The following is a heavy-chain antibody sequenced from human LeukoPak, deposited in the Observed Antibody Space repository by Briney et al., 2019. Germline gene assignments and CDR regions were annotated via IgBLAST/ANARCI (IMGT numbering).Heavy chain of an antibody. J-gene: IGHJ5*02. V-gene: IGHV3-48*03. Sequence: EPGGSLRLSCAASGFTFSSYEMNWVRQAPGKGLEWVSYISSSGSTIYYADSVKGRFTISRDNAKNTLYLQMNGLRAEDTAVYYCARDRSSGWDSGWFDPWGQGTLVTVSS. CDR2: ISSSGSTI. CDR1: GFTFSSYE. CDR3: ARDRSSGWDSGWFDP. D-gene: IGHD6-19*01.